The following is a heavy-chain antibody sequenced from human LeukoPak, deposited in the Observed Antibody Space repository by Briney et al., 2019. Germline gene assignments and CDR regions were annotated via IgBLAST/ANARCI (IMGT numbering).Heavy chain of an antibody. V-gene: IGHV1-8*01. Sequence: ASVTVSCKASGYTFTNYDINWVRQAAGQGLEWMGWMNPNSGNTGYAQKFQGRVTMTRDTSISTAYMELGSLRSEDTAVYYCAKQGNYFGSGSYYGNWFDFWGQGNLVTVSS. CDR1: GYTFTNYD. D-gene: IGHD3-10*01. J-gene: IGHJ5*01. CDR3: AKQGNYFGSGSYYGNWFDF. CDR2: MNPNSGNT.